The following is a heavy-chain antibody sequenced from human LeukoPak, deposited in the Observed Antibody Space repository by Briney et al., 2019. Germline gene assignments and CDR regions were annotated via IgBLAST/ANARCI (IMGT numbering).Heavy chain of an antibody. V-gene: IGHV3-23*01. J-gene: IGHJ4*02. D-gene: IGHD3-22*01. CDR3: ANGKLNYYDSSGYYYPFDY. CDR2: ISGSGGST. Sequence: GGSLRLSCAASGFTFSSYGMSWVRQAPGKGLEWVSAISGSGGSTYYADSVKGRFIISRDNSKSTLYLQMNSLRAEDTAVYYCANGKLNYYDSSGYYYPFDYWGQGTLVTVSS. CDR1: GFTFSSYG.